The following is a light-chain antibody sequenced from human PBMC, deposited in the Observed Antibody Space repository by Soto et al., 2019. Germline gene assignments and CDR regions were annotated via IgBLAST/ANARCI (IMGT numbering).Light chain of an antibody. CDR2: ATS. CDR3: QQVNSYPLT. J-gene: IGKJ4*01. Sequence: DIQLTQSPSFLSASVGDRVTITCRASQDIANYLAWYQQKPGKAPKFLIYATSTFQSGLPSRFSGSGPGTEFTLTISSLQPEDFATYYCQQVNSYPLTFGGGTKVEIK. CDR1: QDIANY. V-gene: IGKV1-9*01.